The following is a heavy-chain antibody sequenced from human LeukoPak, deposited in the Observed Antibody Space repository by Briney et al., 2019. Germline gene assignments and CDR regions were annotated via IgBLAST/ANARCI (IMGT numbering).Heavy chain of an antibody. D-gene: IGHD6-13*01. CDR2: ISSSSSYI. CDR1: GFTFSSYS. CDR3: AREEKLYSSSWYERTNFDY. V-gene: IGHV3-21*01. Sequence: GGSLRLSCAASGFTFSSYSMNWVRQAPGKGLEWVSSISSSSSYIYYADSVKGRFTISRDNAKNSLYLQMNSLRAEDTAVYYCAREEKLYSSSWYERTNFDYWGQGTLVTVSS. J-gene: IGHJ4*02.